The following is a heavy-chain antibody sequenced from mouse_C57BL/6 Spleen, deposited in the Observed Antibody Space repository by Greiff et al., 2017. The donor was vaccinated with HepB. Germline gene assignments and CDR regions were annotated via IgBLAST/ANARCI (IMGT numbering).Heavy chain of an antibody. J-gene: IGHJ2*01. Sequence: VQLQQSGAELVKPGASVKLSCKASGYTFTSYWMHWVKQRPGQGLEWIGMIHPNSGSTNYNEKFKSKATLTVDKSSSTAYMQPSSLTSEDSAVYYCARSGGTSDYWGQGTTLTVSS. CDR3: ARSGGTSDY. CDR2: IHPNSGST. V-gene: IGHV1-64*01. D-gene: IGHD5-1*01. CDR1: GYTFTSYW.